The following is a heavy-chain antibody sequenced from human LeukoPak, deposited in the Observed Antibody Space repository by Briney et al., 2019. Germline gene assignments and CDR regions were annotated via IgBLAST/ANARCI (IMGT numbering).Heavy chain of an antibody. CDR1: GGSISSYY. CDR3: ARDIAILLFLGAFDI. V-gene: IGHV4-59*01. CDR2: IYYSGST. D-gene: IGHD2-15*01. J-gene: IGHJ3*02. Sequence: PSETLSLTCTVSGGSISSYYWSWIRQPPGKGLEWIGYIYYSGSTNYNPSLKSRVTISVDTSKNQFSLKLSSVTAADTAVYYCARDIAILLFLGAFDIWGQGTMVTVSS.